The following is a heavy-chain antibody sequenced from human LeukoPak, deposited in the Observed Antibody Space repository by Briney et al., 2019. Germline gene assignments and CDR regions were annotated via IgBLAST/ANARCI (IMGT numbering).Heavy chain of an antibody. J-gene: IGHJ4*02. CDR3: ARYVVVTAYFDY. CDR2: IYYSGST. D-gene: IGHD2-21*02. Sequence: SEALSLTCTVSGGSISSYYWSWIRQPPGKGLEWIGYIYYSGSTNYNPSLKSRVTISVDTSKNQFSLKLSSVTAADTAVYYCARYVVVTAYFDYWGQGTLVTVSS. V-gene: IGHV4-59*01. CDR1: GGSISSYY.